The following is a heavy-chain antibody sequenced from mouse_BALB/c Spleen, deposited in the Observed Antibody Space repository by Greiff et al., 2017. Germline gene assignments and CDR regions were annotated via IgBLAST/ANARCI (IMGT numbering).Heavy chain of an antibody. J-gene: IGHJ4*01. CDR3: AKYEPYYAMDY. CDR2: INPGSGGT. D-gene: IGHD2-10*02. CDR1: GYAFTNYL. Sequence: QVQLKESGAELVRPGTSVKVSCKASGYAFTNYLIEWVKQRPGQGLEWIGVINPGSGGTNYNEKFKGKATLTADKSSSTAYMQLSSLTSDDSAVYFCAKYEPYYAMDYWGQGTSVTVSS. V-gene: IGHV1-54*03.